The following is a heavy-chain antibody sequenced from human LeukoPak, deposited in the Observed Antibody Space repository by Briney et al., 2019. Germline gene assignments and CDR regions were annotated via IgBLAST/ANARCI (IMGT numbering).Heavy chain of an antibody. V-gene: IGHV1-69*06. Sequence: SVKVSCKASGGTFSSYAISWVRQAPGQGLEWMGGIIPIFGTANYAQKFQGRVTITADKSTSTAYMELSSLRPEDTAVYYYARLGYSSGRWFDPWGQGTLVTVSS. CDR2: IIPIFGTA. J-gene: IGHJ5*02. CDR3: ARLGYSSGRWFDP. D-gene: IGHD6-19*01. CDR1: GGTFSSYA.